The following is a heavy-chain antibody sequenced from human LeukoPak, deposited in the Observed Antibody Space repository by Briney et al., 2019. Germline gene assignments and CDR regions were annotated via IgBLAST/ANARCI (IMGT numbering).Heavy chain of an antibody. V-gene: IGHV3-11*01. CDR1: GFTFSGYY. Sequence: GGSLRLSCAASGFTFSGYYMSWIRQAPGKGLEWVSYISSSGSTIYYADSVKGRFTISRDNAKNSLYLQMNSLRAEDTAVYYCARDSTSYDFWSGYWEANYYYYGMDVWGQGTTVTVSS. D-gene: IGHD3-3*01. J-gene: IGHJ6*02. CDR3: ARDSTSYDFWSGYWEANYYYYGMDV. CDR2: ISSSGSTI.